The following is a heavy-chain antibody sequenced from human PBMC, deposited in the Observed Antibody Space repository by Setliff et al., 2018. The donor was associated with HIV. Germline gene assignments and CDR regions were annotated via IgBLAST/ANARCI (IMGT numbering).Heavy chain of an antibody. J-gene: IGHJ4*02. CDR1: GASVSRYY. CDR3: ARHGGGYSYGSFDF. D-gene: IGHD5-18*01. V-gene: IGHV4-59*08. Sequence: SETLSLTCTVSGASVSRYYWSWIRQSPGKGLEWIGYVSYSGDTNYNPSLKSRVTISIDTSKNQFSLRVNSVTAADTALYSCARHGGGYSYGSFDFWSRGTLVTVSS. CDR2: VSYSGDT.